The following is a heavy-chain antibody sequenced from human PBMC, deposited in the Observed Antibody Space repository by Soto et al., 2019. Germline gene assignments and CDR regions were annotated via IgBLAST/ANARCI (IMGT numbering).Heavy chain of an antibody. Sequence: QLEQSGGEVKKPGSSVKVSCKASRVAFSKFIVTWVRQAHGVGLAWVGGIIPVFGTANYAQKFQGRVTITAAESTSTSYMEVNNLRSEDTAVYYCAKVRYSSPMGYYYGMDVWGQGATGTVS. CDR1: RVAFSKFI. CDR2: IIPVFGTA. CDR3: AKVRYSSPMGYYYGMDV. V-gene: IGHV1-69*01. J-gene: IGHJ6*02. D-gene: IGHD2-2*01.